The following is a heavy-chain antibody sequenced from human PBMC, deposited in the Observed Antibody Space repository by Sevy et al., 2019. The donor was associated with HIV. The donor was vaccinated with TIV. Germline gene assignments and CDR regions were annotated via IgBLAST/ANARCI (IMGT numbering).Heavy chain of an antibody. D-gene: IGHD2-21*02. V-gene: IGHV1-18*01. CDR2: ISAYKGNT. CDR3: ARVLTVVTPWWFDP. Sequence: ASVKVSCKASGYTFTSYGISWVRQAPGQGLEWMGWISAYKGNTNYAQKLQGRVTRTTDTSTSTAYMELRSLRSDDTAVYYCARVLTVVTPWWFDPWGQGTLVTVSS. J-gene: IGHJ5*02. CDR1: GYTFTSYG.